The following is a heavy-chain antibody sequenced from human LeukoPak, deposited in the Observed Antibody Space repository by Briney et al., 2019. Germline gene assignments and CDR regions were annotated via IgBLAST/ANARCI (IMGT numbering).Heavy chain of an antibody. J-gene: IGHJ4*02. D-gene: IGHD3-22*01. CDR3: ARAYDSSGYCFDA. CDR2: INLSGST. Sequence: SETLSLTCAVYGGSFSGYYWSWIRQPPGKGLEWIGEINLSGSTKYNPALKSRVTKSVDTSKNQFSLKLSSVTAADTAVYYCARAYDSSGYCFDAWGQGTLVTVSS. V-gene: IGHV4-34*01. CDR1: GGSFSGYY.